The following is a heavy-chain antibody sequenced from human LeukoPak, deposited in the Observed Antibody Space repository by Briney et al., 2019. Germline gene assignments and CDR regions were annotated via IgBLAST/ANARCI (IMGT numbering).Heavy chain of an antibody. D-gene: IGHD1-1*01. CDR1: GGSISGYY. V-gene: IGHV4-59*12. J-gene: IGHJ4*02. Sequence: SETLSLTCSVSGGSISGYYWTWIRHLPGKGLEWIGYMHDSGNTHYNPSLKSRVTISLDTSQSQFSLKLRSVTAADTAVYYCARDRGTWNDDGFDYWGQGTLVTVSS. CDR3: ARDRGTWNDDGFDY. CDR2: MHDSGNT.